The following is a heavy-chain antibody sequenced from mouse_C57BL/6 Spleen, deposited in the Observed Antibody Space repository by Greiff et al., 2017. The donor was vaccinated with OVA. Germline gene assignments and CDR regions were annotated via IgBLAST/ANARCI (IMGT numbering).Heavy chain of an antibody. J-gene: IGHJ2*01. Sequence: VQLQQPGAELVKPGASVKLSCKASGYTFTSYWMQWVKQRPGQGLEWIGEIDPSDSYTNYNQKFKGKATLTVDTSSSTAYMQLSSLTSEDSAVYYCARWPKRGQDYWGQGTTLTVSS. CDR1: GYTFTSYW. CDR2: IDPSDSYT. D-gene: IGHD3-3*01. CDR3: ARWPKRGQDY. V-gene: IGHV1-50*01.